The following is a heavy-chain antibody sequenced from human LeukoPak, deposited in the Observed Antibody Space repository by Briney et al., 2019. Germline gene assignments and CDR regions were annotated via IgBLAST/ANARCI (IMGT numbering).Heavy chain of an antibody. CDR2: ISAYNGNT. V-gene: IGHV1-18*01. Sequence: GASVKVSCKASGYTFTSYGISWVRQAPGQGLEWMGWISAYNGNTNYAQKLQGRVTMTKDTSKSTAYMELRSLRSDDTAVYYCARGLPFYDILTGYYHWGQGTLVTVSS. J-gene: IGHJ5*02. CDR3: ARGLPFYDILTGYYH. D-gene: IGHD3-9*01. CDR1: GYTFTSYG.